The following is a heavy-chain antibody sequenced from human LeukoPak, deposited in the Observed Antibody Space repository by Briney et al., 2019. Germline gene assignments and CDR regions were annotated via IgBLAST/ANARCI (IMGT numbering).Heavy chain of an antibody. D-gene: IGHD6-13*01. J-gene: IGHJ4*02. CDR1: GYTFTGYY. CDR3: ARVAGRYSSSGFDY. V-gene: IGHV1-2*02. CDR2: INPNSGGT. Sequence: GASVKVSCKASGYTFTGYYMHWVRQAPGQGLEWMGWINPNSGGTNYAQKFQGRVTMTRDTSISTAYMELSRLRSDDTAVYYCARVAGRYSSSGFDYWGQGTLVTVSS.